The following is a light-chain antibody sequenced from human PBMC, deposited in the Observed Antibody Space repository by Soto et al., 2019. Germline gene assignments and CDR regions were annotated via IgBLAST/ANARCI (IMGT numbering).Light chain of an antibody. V-gene: IGKV3-15*01. J-gene: IGKJ2*01. CDR2: GAT. Sequence: EIVMTQSPGTLSVSPGEGATLSCRASESISVNLAWYQQKPGQAPKLLIFGATSRATGVPARFSGSGSVTDFSLTISSPQSEDFATYYCQQLKSYPFTFGQGTKLEIK. CDR3: QQLKSYPFT. CDR1: ESISVN.